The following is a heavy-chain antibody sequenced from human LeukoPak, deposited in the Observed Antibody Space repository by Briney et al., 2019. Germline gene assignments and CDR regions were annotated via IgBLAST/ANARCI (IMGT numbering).Heavy chain of an antibody. CDR1: GFTFSNAR. CDR2: IKSKSDGGTT. D-gene: IGHD3-22*01. Sequence: GGSLRLYCAVYGFTFSNARMGWVRQAPGKGLKWVVRIKSKSDGGTTDYAAPVKGGFTNSRDDSKNTLYLQMNSLKTEDTAMYYCTTDSGGYYTVDYWGQGTLVTVSS. J-gene: IGHJ4*02. CDR3: TTDSGGYYTVDY. V-gene: IGHV3-15*01.